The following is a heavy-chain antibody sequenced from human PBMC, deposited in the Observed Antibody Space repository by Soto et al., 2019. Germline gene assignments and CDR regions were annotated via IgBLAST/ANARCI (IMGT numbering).Heavy chain of an antibody. CDR2: IWYDGSNK. V-gene: IGHV3-33*01. CDR3: ATDSGYCSGGSCYYYYYGMDV. J-gene: IGHJ6*02. Sequence: QVQLVESGGGVVQPGRSLRLSCAASGFTFSSYGMHWVRQAPGKGLEWVAVIWYDGSNKYYADSVKGRFTISRDNSKNTLHLQMNSLRAEDTTVYYCATDSGYCSGGSCYYYYYGMDVWGQGTTVTVSS. CDR1: GFTFSSYG. D-gene: IGHD2-15*01.